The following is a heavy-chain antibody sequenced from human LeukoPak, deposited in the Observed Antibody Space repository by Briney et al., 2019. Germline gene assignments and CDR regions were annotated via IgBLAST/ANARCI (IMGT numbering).Heavy chain of an antibody. CDR1: GGSFSGYY. Sequence: SETLSLTCAVYGGSFSGYYWSWIRQFPGKGLEWIGYIYYSGSTYYNPSLKSRMTISVDTSKNQFSLKLNSVTAADTAVYYCARDRDYYDFRGAFDIWGQGKMVTVSS. CDR3: ARDRDYYDFRGAFDI. J-gene: IGHJ3*02. D-gene: IGHD3-3*01. V-gene: IGHV4-31*11. CDR2: IYYSGST.